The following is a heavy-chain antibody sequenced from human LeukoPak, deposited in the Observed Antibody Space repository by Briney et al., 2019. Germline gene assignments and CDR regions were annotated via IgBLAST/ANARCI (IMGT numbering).Heavy chain of an antibody. V-gene: IGHV3-66*01. J-gene: IGHJ4*02. CDR1: GFAVSSNY. CDR3: ARGRQPDC. D-gene: IGHD2-2*01. Sequence: GSLRLSCAASGFAVSSNYMNWVRQAPGKGLGWVSVIFSGGSTYYADSVKGRFTISRDNAKNSLYLQMNSLRAEDTAVYYCARGRQPDCWGQGTLVTVSS. CDR2: IFSGGST.